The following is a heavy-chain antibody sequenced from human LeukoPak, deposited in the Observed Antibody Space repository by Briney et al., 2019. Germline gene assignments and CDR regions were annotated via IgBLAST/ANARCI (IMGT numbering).Heavy chain of an antibody. CDR3: AKLGGSYYRLFSFDD. CDR1: GFTFSSYA. V-gene: IGHV3-23*01. Sequence: GGSLRLSCAASGFTFSSYAMGWVRQAPEKGLEWVSAISGSGGSTYYADSVKGRFTISRDSSNNILSLQMNTLRAEDTALYYCAKLGGSYYRLFSFDDWGQGTLVTVSS. D-gene: IGHD1-26*01. J-gene: IGHJ4*02. CDR2: ISGSGGST.